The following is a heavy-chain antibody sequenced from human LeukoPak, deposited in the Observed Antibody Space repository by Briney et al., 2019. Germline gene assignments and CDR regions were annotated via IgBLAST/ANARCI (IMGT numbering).Heavy chain of an antibody. D-gene: IGHD3-22*01. V-gene: IGHV4-30-2*01. J-gene: IGHJ4*02. CDR1: GGSISSGGYY. CDR2: IYHSGST. CDR3: ARGTSMIVVASFDY. Sequence: PSQTLSLTCTVSGGSISSGGYYWSWIRQPPGKGLEWIGYIYHSGSTYYNPSLKSRVTISVDRSKNQFSLKLNSVTAADTAVYYCARGTSMIVVASFDYWGQGTLVTVSS.